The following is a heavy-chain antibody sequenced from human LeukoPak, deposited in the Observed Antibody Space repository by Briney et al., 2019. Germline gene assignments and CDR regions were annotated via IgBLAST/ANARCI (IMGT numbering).Heavy chain of an antibody. CDR2: IYSGGST. D-gene: IGHD3-3*01. CDR1: GFTVSSNY. CDR3: ARGVSLRFLEWLPYYGMDV. V-gene: IGHV3-66*01. Sequence: GGSLRLSCAASGFTVSSNYMGWVRQAPGKGLEWVSVIYSGGSTYYADSVKGRFTISRDNSKNTLYLQMNSLRAEDTAVYYCARGVSLRFLEWLPYYGMDVWGQGATVTVSS. J-gene: IGHJ6*02.